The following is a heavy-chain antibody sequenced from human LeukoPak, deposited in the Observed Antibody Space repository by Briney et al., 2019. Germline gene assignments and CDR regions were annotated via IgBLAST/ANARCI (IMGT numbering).Heavy chain of an antibody. CDR3: ARSYCSSNSCYRSLDY. D-gene: IGHD2-2*02. CDR2: VQYSGNT. CDR1: GGSISTYY. V-gene: IGHV4-59*08. J-gene: IGHJ4*02. Sequence: SETLSLTCTVSGGSISTYYWSWVRQSPGKGLEWIGCVQYSGNTKYNPLFESRVTISVDTSKNQFSLKLSSVTAADTAVYYCARSYCSSNSCYRSLDYWGQGTLVTVSS.